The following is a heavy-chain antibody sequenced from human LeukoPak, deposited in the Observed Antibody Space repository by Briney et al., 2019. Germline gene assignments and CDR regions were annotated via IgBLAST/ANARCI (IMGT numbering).Heavy chain of an antibody. CDR3: ARVRFSGRYYYYMDV. Sequence: PGGSLRLSCAASGFSFSSYWMHWVRQAPGKGLVRVSRISSDGSIINYADSVKGRFTISRDNAKNTLYLQMNSLRAEDTAVYYCARVRFSGRYYYYMDVWGKGTTVTVSS. CDR2: ISSDGSII. J-gene: IGHJ6*03. V-gene: IGHV3-74*01. CDR1: GFSFSSYW. D-gene: IGHD6-19*01.